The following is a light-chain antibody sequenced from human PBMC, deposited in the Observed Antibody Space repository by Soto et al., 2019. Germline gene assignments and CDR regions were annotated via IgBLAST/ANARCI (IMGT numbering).Light chain of an antibody. V-gene: IGKV1-5*03. Sequence: DIQMTQSPSTLSGSVGDRVTITCRASQTISSWLAWYQQKPGQAPKLLIYKASTLKSGVPSRFRGSGSGTEFTLTISSLQPDDFATYYCQHYNSYSEAFGHGTKVDIK. CDR3: QHYNSYSEA. CDR2: KAS. J-gene: IGKJ1*01. CDR1: QTISSW.